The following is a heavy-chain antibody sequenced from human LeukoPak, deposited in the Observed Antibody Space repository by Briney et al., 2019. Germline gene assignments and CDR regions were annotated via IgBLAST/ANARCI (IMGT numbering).Heavy chain of an antibody. CDR3: ARESNSGYDQSGDFDH. CDR2: INPNSGGT. D-gene: IGHD5-12*01. V-gene: IGHV1-2*02. Sequence: ASVKVSCKASGYTFTGYYMHWVRQAPGQGLEWMGWINPNSGGTNYAQKFQGRVTMTRDTSISTAYMELSRLRSDDTAVYYCARESNSGYDQSGDFDHWGQGTLVTVSS. CDR1: GYTFTGYY. J-gene: IGHJ4*02.